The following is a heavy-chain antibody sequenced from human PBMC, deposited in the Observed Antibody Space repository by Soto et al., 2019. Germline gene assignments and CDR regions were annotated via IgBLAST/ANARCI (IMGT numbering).Heavy chain of an antibody. CDR2: ISSSSSTI. D-gene: IGHD3-16*01. CDR3: ARDVKGLRPNDAFDI. V-gene: IGHV3-48*02. Sequence: GGSLRLSCAASGFTFSSYSMNWVRQAPGKGLEWVSYISSSSSTIYYADSVKGRFTISRDNAKNSLYLQMNSLRDEDTAVYYCARDVKGLRPNDAFDIWGQGTMVTVSS. J-gene: IGHJ3*02. CDR1: GFTFSSYS.